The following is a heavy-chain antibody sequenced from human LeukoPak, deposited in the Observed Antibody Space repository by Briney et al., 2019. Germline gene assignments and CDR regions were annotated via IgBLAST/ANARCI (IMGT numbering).Heavy chain of an antibody. CDR2: ISGSSNAI. J-gene: IGHJ4*02. Sequence: GGSLRLSCAASGFTFSGYSMNWVRQAPGKGLEWVSSISGSSNAIYYADSVKGRFTISRDNAKNSLYLQMNGLRAEDTAVYYCAREKSGSNAAFDYWGQGTLVTVSS. V-gene: IGHV3-21*01. D-gene: IGHD1-26*01. CDR1: GFTFSGYS. CDR3: AREKSGSNAAFDY.